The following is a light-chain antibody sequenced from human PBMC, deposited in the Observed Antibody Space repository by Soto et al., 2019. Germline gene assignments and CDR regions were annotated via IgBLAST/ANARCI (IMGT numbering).Light chain of an antibody. V-gene: IGLV2-14*03. CDR2: DVS. CDR1: SSDVGAYNS. Sequence: QSVLAQPSPVSGSPGQSITFFCPGRSSDVGAYNSVSWYQQHPGKAPKLMLSDVSDRPSGISNRFSGSKSGNTASLTISGLQSEDEADYYCCSYTTIGPLVFGTGTRVTVL. J-gene: IGLJ1*01. CDR3: CSYTTIGPLV.